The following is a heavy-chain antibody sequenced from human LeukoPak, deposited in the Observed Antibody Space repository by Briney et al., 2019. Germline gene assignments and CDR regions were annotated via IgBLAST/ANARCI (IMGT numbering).Heavy chain of an antibody. D-gene: IGHD7-27*01. Sequence: GGSLRLSCAASGFTFSSYSMNWVRQAPGKGLEWVSSISSSSSYIYYADSVKGRFTISRDTAKNSLYPQMNSLRAEDTAVYYCARAWGDWGYFDYWAREPWSPSPQ. V-gene: IGHV3-21*01. CDR2: ISSSSSYI. J-gene: IGHJ4*02. CDR1: GFTFSSYS. CDR3: ARAWGDWGYFDY.